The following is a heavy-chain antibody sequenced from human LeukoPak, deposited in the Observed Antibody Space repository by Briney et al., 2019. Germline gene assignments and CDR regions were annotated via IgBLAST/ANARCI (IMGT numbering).Heavy chain of an antibody. J-gene: IGHJ4*02. CDR2: ISYDGSNK. Sequence: GGSLRLSCAASGFTFSSYAMHWVRQAPGKGLEWVAVISYDGSNKYYADSVKGRFTISRDNSKNTLYLRMNSLRAEDTAVYYCARQRTDYALDYWGQGTLVTVSS. D-gene: IGHD4-17*01. CDR3: ARQRTDYALDY. V-gene: IGHV3-30-3*01. CDR1: GFTFSSYA.